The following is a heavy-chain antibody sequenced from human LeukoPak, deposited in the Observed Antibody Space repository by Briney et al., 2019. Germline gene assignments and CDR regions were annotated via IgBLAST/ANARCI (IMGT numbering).Heavy chain of an antibody. J-gene: IGHJ5*02. Sequence: GASVKVSCKASGYTFTGYYMHWVRQAPGQGLEWMGGIIPIFGTANYAQKFQGRVTITADESTSTAYMELSSLRSEDTAVYYCAREMGEHDYGDYGGWFDPWGQGTLVTVSS. CDR3: AREMGEHDYGDYGGWFDP. D-gene: IGHD4-17*01. V-gene: IGHV1-69*13. CDR1: GYTFTGYY. CDR2: IIPIFGTA.